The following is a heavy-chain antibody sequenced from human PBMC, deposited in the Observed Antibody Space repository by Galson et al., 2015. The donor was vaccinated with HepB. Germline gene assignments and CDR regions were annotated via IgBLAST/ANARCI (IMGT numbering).Heavy chain of an antibody. D-gene: IGHD2-2*01. Sequence: SLRLSCAVSGFTFRSFAMSWVRQAPGKGLEWVSSNSGSGGSTKYADYVKGRFIISRDISENTLYLQMNSLRVEDTAIYYCARGSCSSTACPLGDYWGQGALLTVSS. CDR3: ARGSCSSTACPLGDY. CDR2: NSGSGGST. V-gene: IGHV3-23*01. CDR1: GFTFRSFA. J-gene: IGHJ4*02.